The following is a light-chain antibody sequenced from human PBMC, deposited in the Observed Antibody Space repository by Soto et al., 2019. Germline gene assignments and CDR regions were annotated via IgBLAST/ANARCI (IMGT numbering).Light chain of an antibody. V-gene: IGKV1-39*01. CDR2: ETY. J-gene: IGKJ1*01. CDR3: QQTFRIPRT. Sequence: DLQMTQSPSSLSASVGDRVTIACRASQNVRSYLNWYQQKLGKAPKLLIYETYNLESGVPSKFSGTRYGKDSTLNISSIQPEDMTTYYCQQTFRIPRTFEHGTKVEIK. CDR1: QNVRSY.